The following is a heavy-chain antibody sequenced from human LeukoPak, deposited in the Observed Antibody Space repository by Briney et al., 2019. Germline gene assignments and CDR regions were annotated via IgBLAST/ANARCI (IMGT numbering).Heavy chain of an antibody. CDR3: AKLAKYFYGSETYFFFEH. V-gene: IGHV3-7*01. D-gene: IGHD3-10*01. J-gene: IGHJ4*02. CDR1: GFSFTTYW. CDR2: IKQDGNEK. Sequence: GGSLRLSCAASGFSFTTYWMGWVRQAPGKGLEWVANIKQDGNEKYYVDSVKGRFTISRDNAKNSLFLQMNSLRVEDTAVYYCAKLAKYFYGSETYFFFEHWGQGTPVTASS.